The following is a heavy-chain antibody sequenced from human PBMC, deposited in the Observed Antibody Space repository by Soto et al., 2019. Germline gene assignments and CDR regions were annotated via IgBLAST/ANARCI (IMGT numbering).Heavy chain of an antibody. CDR1: GGTFSSYA. J-gene: IGHJ4*02. Sequence: QVQLVQSGAEVKKPGSSVKVSCKASGGTFSSYAISWVRQAPGQGLEWMGGIIPIFGTANYAQKFQGRVTITADKSTSTVYMELSSLRSEDTAVYYCARESSPHPGGTVTLFDYWGQGTLVTVSS. CDR3: ARESSPHPGGTVTLFDY. CDR2: IIPIFGTA. V-gene: IGHV1-69*06. D-gene: IGHD4-17*01.